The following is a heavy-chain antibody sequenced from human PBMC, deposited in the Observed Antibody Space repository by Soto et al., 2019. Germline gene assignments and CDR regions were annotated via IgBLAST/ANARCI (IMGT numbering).Heavy chain of an antibody. V-gene: IGHV3-33*01. CDR1: GFTFSSYG. D-gene: IGHD6-19*01. Sequence: QVQLVESGGGVVQPGRSLRLSCAASGFTFSSYGMHWVRQAPGTGLEWVALIWYDGSNKYYADSVKGRFTISRDNSKNTLYLQMNRLRAEDTAVYYCARDSRQCLVGEYRFFDYWGQGTRVTVSS. CDR2: IWYDGSNK. J-gene: IGHJ4*02. CDR3: ARDSRQCLVGEYRFFDY.